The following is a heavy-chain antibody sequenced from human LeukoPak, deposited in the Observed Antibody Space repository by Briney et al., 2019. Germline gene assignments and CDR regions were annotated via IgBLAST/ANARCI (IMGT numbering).Heavy chain of an antibody. CDR2: IYFNGNT. V-gene: IGHV4-59*12. CDR1: GDSISYYY. J-gene: IGHJ4*02. D-gene: IGHD3-16*01. Sequence: PSETLSLTCTVSGDSISYYYWNWIRQPPGKGLEWIGHIYFNGNTNYNPSLKSRVTISVDTSKNQFSLKLSSVTAADTAIYYCARETRGLGGFDSWGQGTLVTVSS. CDR3: ARETRGLGGFDS.